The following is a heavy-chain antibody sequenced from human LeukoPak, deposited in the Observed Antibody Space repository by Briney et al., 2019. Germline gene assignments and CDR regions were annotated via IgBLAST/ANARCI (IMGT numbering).Heavy chain of an antibody. Sequence: PGGSLRLSCAASGFIFSSCGMHWVRQAPGKGLEWVAVISYDGSNKYYADSVKGRFTISRDNSKNTLYLQMNSLRAEDTAVYYCATHVDTAMVADFDYWGQGTLVTVSS. D-gene: IGHD5-18*01. CDR2: ISYDGSNK. CDR1: GFIFSSCG. V-gene: IGHV3-30*03. J-gene: IGHJ4*02. CDR3: ATHVDTAMVADFDY.